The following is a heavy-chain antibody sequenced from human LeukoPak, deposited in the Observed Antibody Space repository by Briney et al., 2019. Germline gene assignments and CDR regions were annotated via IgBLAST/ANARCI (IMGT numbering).Heavy chain of an antibody. CDR1: GSTFSSYS. V-gene: IGHV3-21*01. CDR2: ISSSSSYI. Sequence: GGSLRLSCAASGSTFSSYSMNWVRQAPGKGLEWVSSISSSSSYIYYADSVKGRFTISRDNAKNSLYLQMNSLRAEDTAVYYCARDGPITIFGVVSARFFDPWGQGTLVTVSS. J-gene: IGHJ5*02. D-gene: IGHD3-3*01. CDR3: ARDGPITIFGVVSARFFDP.